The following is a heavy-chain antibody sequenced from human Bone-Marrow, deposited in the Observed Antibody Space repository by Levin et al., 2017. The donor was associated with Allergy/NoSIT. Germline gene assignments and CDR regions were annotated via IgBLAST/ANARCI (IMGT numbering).Heavy chain of an antibody. J-gene: IGHJ5*02. Sequence: LRLSCTVSGGSISSGGYYWSWIRQHPGKGLEWIGYIYYSGSTYYNPSLKSRVTISVDTSKNQFSLKLSSVTAADTAVYYCARLYRYGDPTPWGQGTLVTVSS. V-gene: IGHV4-31*03. D-gene: IGHD4-17*01. CDR1: GGSISSGGYY. CDR2: IYYSGST. CDR3: ARLYRYGDPTP.